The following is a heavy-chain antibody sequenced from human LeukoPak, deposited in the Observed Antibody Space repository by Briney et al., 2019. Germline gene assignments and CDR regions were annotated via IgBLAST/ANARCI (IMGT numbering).Heavy chain of an antibody. J-gene: IGHJ4*02. D-gene: IGHD3-22*01. Sequence: GSLRLSCAASGFTFSSYAMSWVRQAPGKGLEWGSAISGSGGSTYYADSVKGRFTISRDNSKNTLYLQMNSLRAEDTAVYYCAKDRIITMIVVALDYWGQGTLVTVSS. V-gene: IGHV3-23*01. CDR3: AKDRIITMIVVALDY. CDR2: ISGSGGST. CDR1: GFTFSSYA.